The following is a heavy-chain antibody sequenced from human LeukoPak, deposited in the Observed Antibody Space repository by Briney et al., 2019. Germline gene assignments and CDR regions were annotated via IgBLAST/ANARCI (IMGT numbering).Heavy chain of an antibody. V-gene: IGHV4-59*01. Sequence: PSETLSLTCTVSGGSISSYYWSWIRQPPGKGLEWIGYIYYSGSTNYNPSLKSRVTISVDTSKNQFSLKLSSVTAADTAVYYCARREAGYDYWGQGTLVTVSS. J-gene: IGHJ4*02. CDR1: GGSISSYY. CDR3: ARREAGYDY. D-gene: IGHD6-13*01. CDR2: IYYSGST.